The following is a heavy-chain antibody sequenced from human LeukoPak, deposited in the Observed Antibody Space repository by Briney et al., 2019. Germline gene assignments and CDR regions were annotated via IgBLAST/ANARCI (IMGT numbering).Heavy chain of an antibody. V-gene: IGHV3-23*01. CDR2: ISGSGGST. CDR1: EFTFSSNA. Sequence: GGSLRLSCAASEFTFSSNAMSWVRQAPGKGLEWVPGISGSGGSTYYADSVKGRFTISRDNSKNTLYLQMNSLRAEDTAVYYCAKDLNYDFWSGYYGYFDYWGQGTLVTVSS. CDR3: AKDLNYDFWSGYYGYFDY. J-gene: IGHJ4*02. D-gene: IGHD3-3*01.